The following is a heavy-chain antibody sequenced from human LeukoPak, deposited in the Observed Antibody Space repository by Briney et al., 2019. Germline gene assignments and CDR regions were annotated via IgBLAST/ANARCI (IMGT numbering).Heavy chain of an antibody. J-gene: IGHJ3*02. D-gene: IGHD6-19*01. Sequence: SVKVSCKASGGTFSSYAISWVRQAPGQGLEWMGGIIPIFGTANYAQKFQGRVTITADESTSTAYMELSSLRSEDTAVYYCAREIAVAGTNAFDIWGQGTMVTVS. CDR1: GGTFSSYA. CDR3: AREIAVAGTNAFDI. V-gene: IGHV1-69*13. CDR2: IIPIFGTA.